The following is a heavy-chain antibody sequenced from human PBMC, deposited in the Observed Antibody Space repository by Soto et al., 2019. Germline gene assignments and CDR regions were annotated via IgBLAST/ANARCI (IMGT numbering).Heavy chain of an antibody. Sequence: PSETLSLTCTVSGGSISSSSYYWGWIRQPPGKGLEWIGSIYYSGSTYYNPSLKSRVTISVDTSKNQFSLKLSSVTAADTAVYYCAGGKTTVTTTDYWGQGTLVTVSS. CDR1: GGSISSSSYY. J-gene: IGHJ4*02. V-gene: IGHV4-39*01. CDR3: AGGKTTVTTTDY. CDR2: IYYSGST. D-gene: IGHD4-17*01.